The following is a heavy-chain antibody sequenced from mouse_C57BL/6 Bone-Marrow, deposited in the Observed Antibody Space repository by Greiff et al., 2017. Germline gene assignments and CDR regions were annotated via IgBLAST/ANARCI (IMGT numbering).Heavy chain of an antibody. CDR3: ARRDGYYWYFDV. J-gene: IGHJ1*03. D-gene: IGHD2-3*01. Sequence: EVQRVESGGGLVQPGGSLKLSCAASGFTFSDYYMYWVRQTPEKRLEWVAYISNGGGSTYYPDTVKGRFTISRDNAKNTLYLQMSRLKSEDTAMYYCARRDGYYWYFDVWGTGTTVTVSS. CDR2: ISNGGGST. CDR1: GFTFSDYY. V-gene: IGHV5-12*01.